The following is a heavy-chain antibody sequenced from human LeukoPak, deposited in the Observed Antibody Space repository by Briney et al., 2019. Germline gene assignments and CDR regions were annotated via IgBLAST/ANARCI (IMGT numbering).Heavy chain of an antibody. D-gene: IGHD2-2*01. V-gene: IGHV4-59*01. CDR3: ARGGGGYCSSTSCYVDWFDP. CDR2: IYYSGST. Sequence: PSETLSLTCTVSGGSISSYYWSWIRQPPGKGLEWIGYIYYSGSTNYNPSLKSRVTISVDTSKNQFSLKLSSVTAADTAVYYCARGGGGYCSSTSCYVDWFDPWGQGTLVTVSS. J-gene: IGHJ5*02. CDR1: GGSISSYY.